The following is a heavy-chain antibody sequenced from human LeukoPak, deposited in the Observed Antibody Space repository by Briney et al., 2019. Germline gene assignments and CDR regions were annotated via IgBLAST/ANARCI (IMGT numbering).Heavy chain of an antibody. CDR1: GFTFSSYG. CDR3: ANGTLEAGGSNAFDI. J-gene: IGHJ3*02. CDR2: IWYDGSSK. D-gene: IGHD3-16*01. V-gene: IGHV3-33*06. Sequence: HPGESLRLSCAASGFTFSSYGMHCVRQAPPKGREGGAVIWYDGSSKYYTDSLKGRFTISRDNSKNTLYLQMNTLRSEDTAVYYCANGTLEAGGSNAFDIWGKGTMVTVYS.